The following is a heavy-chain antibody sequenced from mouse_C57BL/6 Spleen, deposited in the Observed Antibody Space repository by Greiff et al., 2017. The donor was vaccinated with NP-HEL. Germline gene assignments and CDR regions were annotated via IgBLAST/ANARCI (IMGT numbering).Heavy chain of an antibody. CDR1: GYTFTSYW. Sequence: VKLMESGAELVKPGASVKLSCKASGYTFTSYWMHWVKQRPGRGLEWIGRIDPNSGGTKYNEKFKSKATLTVDKPSSTAYMQLSSLTSEDSAVYYCARCTVVARGYFDVWGTGTTVTVSS. J-gene: IGHJ1*03. CDR2: IDPNSGGT. V-gene: IGHV1-72*01. CDR3: ARCTVVARGYFDV. D-gene: IGHD1-1*01.